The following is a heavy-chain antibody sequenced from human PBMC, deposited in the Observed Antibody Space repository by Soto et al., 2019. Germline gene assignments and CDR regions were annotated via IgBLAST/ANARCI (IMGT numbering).Heavy chain of an antibody. CDR3: AKDSNKYSSSLRGRYFDY. V-gene: IGHV3-23*01. Sequence: GGSQRVSCAASGFPFSGDVRSWGGRAPGKGLEWVSGITGGGSNTFYADSVKGRFTISRDNSKNTLFLQMNSLGAEDTAVYYCAKDSNKYSSSLRGRYFDYWGQGMGVPVSS. J-gene: IGHJ4*02. CDR2: ITGGGSNT. CDR1: GFPFSGDV. D-gene: IGHD4-4*01.